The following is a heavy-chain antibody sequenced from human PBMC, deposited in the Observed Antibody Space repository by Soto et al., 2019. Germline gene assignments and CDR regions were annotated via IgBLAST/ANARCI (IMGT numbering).Heavy chain of an antibody. Sequence: QVQLVQSGAEVKKPGSSVTVSCKASGGTFSSYAISWVRQAPGQGLERMGGIIPLFGTANYEQKFQGRVTITADESTSTAYMELSRLRSEDTAVYYCARSKGVDSSGYYYDACDIWGQGTMVTVSS. V-gene: IGHV1-69*12. CDR1: GGTFSSYA. CDR3: ARSKGVDSSGYYYDACDI. D-gene: IGHD3-22*01. CDR2: IIPLFGTA. J-gene: IGHJ3*02.